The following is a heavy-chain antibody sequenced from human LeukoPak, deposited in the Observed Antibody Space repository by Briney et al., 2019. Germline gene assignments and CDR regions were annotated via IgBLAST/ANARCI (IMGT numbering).Heavy chain of an antibody. V-gene: IGHV3-30-3*01. Sequence: GGSLRLSCAASGFTFSSYAMHWVRQAPGKGLEWVAVISYDGSSKYYADSVKGRFTISRDNSKNTLYLQMNSLRSEDTAVYYCARDQVPYYYDSSGYYSALDYWGQETLVTVSS. D-gene: IGHD3-22*01. CDR1: GFTFSSYA. CDR2: ISYDGSSK. J-gene: IGHJ4*02. CDR3: ARDQVPYYYDSSGYYSALDY.